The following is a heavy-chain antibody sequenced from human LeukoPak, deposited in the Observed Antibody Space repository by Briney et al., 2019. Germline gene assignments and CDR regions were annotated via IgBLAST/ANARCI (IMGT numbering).Heavy chain of an antibody. CDR3: ARDSKYYYDSSGLGKHYNWFDP. Sequence: PSETLSLTCAVYGGSFSGYYWSWIRQPPGKGLEWIGEINHSGSTNYNPSLKSRVTISVDTSKNQFSLKLSSVTAADTAVYYCARDSKYYYDSSGLGKHYNWFDPWGQGTLVTVSS. D-gene: IGHD3-22*01. J-gene: IGHJ5*02. V-gene: IGHV4-34*01. CDR1: GGSFSGYY. CDR2: INHSGST.